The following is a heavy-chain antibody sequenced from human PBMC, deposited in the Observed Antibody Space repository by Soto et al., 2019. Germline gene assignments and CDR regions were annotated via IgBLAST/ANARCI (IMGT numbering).Heavy chain of an antibody. J-gene: IGHJ4*02. V-gene: IGHV3-30-3*01. Sequence: QVQLVESGGGVVQPGRSLRLSCAASGFTFSSYAMHWVRQAPGKGLEWVAVISYDGSNKYYADSVKGRFTISRDNSKNTLYLQMNRLRAEDTAVYYCARVPTVVTTAYYFDYWGQGTLVTVSS. D-gene: IGHD4-17*01. CDR2: ISYDGSNK. CDR1: GFTFSSYA. CDR3: ARVPTVVTTAYYFDY.